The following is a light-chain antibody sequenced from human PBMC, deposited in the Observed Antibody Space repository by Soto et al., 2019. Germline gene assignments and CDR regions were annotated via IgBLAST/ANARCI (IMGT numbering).Light chain of an antibody. CDR2: GNS. CDR3: QSYDSSLNGVI. Sequence: QSVLTQPPSVSGAPGQRVTISCTGSSSNIGAGYDVHWDPQLPGTAPKLLIYGNSNRPSGVPDRFSGSKSGTSASLAITGIQAEDEADYYCQSYDSSLNGVIFGGGTKLTVL. CDR1: SSNIGAGYD. V-gene: IGLV1-40*01. J-gene: IGLJ2*01.